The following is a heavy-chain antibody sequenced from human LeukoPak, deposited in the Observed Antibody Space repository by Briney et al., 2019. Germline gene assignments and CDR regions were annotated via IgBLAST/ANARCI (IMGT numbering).Heavy chain of an antibody. J-gene: IGHJ4*02. Sequence: GGSLRLSCAASGFTFRTYGMHWVRQAPGKGLEWVAMTVHDESDKYYADSVKGRFTISRDNSKNTLYLHMDSLRAEDTAIYYCAKMRGIVITFGGVIFDSWGQGTLATVSS. CDR1: GFTFRTYG. V-gene: IGHV3-30*18. CDR2: TVHDESDK. CDR3: AKMRGIVITFGGVIFDS. D-gene: IGHD3-16*01.